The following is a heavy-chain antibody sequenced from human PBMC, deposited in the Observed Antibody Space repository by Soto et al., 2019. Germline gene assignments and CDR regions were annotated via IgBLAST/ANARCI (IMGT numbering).Heavy chain of an antibody. CDR2: IYFSGST. Sequence: QVQLQESGPGLVKPSETLSLTCTVSGDSVTSASYYWSWIRQPPGKGLEWIGYIYFSGSTSYNPSLKSRVTESLDTSKNQFSLTLSSVTAADTAMYYCARYRRDPRLAFDIWGQGTVVTVSS. CDR3: ARYRRDPRLAFDI. CDR1: GDSVTSASYY. D-gene: IGHD2-21*01. J-gene: IGHJ3*02. V-gene: IGHV4-61*01.